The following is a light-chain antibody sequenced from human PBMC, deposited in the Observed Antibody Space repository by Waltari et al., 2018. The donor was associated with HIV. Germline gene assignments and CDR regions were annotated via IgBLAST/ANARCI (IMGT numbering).Light chain of an antibody. CDR3: HQYYSTPQT. Sequence: IVMTQSPATLSVSPGETATLSCRASQSVSYNVAWYQQKPGQAPRLLIYDASSRASGLPARFSGSGSGTEFTLTISSLQSEDFASYYCHQYYSTPQTFGQGTKVEVK. CDR1: QSVSYN. J-gene: IGKJ1*01. CDR2: DAS. V-gene: IGKV3-15*01.